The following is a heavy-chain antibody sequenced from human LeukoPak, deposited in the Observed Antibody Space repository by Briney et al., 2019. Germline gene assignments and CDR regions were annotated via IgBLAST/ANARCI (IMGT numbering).Heavy chain of an antibody. J-gene: IGHJ4*02. Sequence: GGSLRLSCAASGFTFSSYWMSWVRQAPGKGLEWVANIKQDGSEKYYGDSVTGRFTISRDNAKNSLYLQMNSLRAEDRAVYYCARVRGSSYFDYWGQGTLVTVSS. V-gene: IGHV3-7*04. CDR3: ARVRGSSYFDY. CDR1: GFTFSSYW. CDR2: IKQDGSEK. D-gene: IGHD6-6*01.